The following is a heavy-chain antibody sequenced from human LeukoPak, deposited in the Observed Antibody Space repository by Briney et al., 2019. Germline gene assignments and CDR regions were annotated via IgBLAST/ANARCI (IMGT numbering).Heavy chain of an antibody. CDR2: INSDGRDI. CDR3: TRGARDYGMDV. CDR1: EFTFSVYW. Sequence: PGGSLRLSCAASEFTFSVYWMHWVRQAPGKGLVWVSRINSDGRDISYADSVKGRFTISRDNPKNTLYLQMNNLRAEDTAVYYCTRGARDYGMDVWGQGTTVTVPS. J-gene: IGHJ6*02. V-gene: IGHV3-74*01.